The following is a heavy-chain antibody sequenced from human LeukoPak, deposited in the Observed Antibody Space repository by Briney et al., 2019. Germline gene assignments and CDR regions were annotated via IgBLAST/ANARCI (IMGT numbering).Heavy chain of an antibody. V-gene: IGHV4-59*08. CDR2: IFSSGST. Sequence: PSETLSLTCTVSGGSISGYYWSWIRQPPGKGLEWIGYIFSSGSTNYNPSLKSRVTISEDRSVNQISLKLSSVTAADTAVYHCARHYYDRSDSYSFDYWGQGTLVTVSS. CDR1: GGSISGYY. J-gene: IGHJ4*02. D-gene: IGHD3-22*01. CDR3: ARHYYDRSDSYSFDY.